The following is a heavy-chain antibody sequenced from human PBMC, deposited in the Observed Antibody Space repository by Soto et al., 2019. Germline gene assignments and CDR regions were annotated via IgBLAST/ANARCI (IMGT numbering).Heavy chain of an antibody. J-gene: IGHJ6*02. V-gene: IGHV1-58*01. CDR2: IVVGSGKT. Sequence: ASVKVSCKASGFTFTSSAVQWVRQARGQRPEWIGWIVVGSGKTNYAQKFQERVTITRDMSTSTAYMEMSSLRSVDTAVYYCAAGSSSSVNYYYYGMDVWGQGTTVTVSS. D-gene: IGHD6-6*01. CDR1: GFTFTSSA. CDR3: AAGSSSSVNYYYYGMDV.